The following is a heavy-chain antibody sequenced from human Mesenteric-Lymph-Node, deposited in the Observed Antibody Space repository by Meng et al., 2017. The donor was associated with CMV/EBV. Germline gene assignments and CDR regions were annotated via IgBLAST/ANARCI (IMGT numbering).Heavy chain of an antibody. CDR1: GGSINNYY. J-gene: IGHJ3*02. V-gene: IGHV4-59*12. D-gene: IGHD2-2*01. Sequence: SETLSLTCTVSGGSINNYYWTWIRQPPGMGLEWLGYVYYTGSTNYNPSLKGRVTMSVDRSKNQFSLELSSVTAADTAVYYCARDGYIVVVPAARDAFDIWGQGTMVTVSS. CDR2: VYYTGST. CDR3: ARDGYIVVVPAARDAFDI.